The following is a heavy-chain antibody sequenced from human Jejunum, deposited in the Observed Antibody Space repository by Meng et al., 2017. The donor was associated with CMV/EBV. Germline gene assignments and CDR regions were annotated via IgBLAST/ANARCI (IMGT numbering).Heavy chain of an antibody. CDR3: GDPPAGY. J-gene: IGHJ4*02. CDR1: GGSLIGTNG. CDR2: IFHSGAT. V-gene: IGHV4/OR15-8*01. Sequence: TLSLTCVVSGGSLIGTNGWNWVRRPPGGGLEWIGEIFHSGATNYNTSLKSRVTISIDNSKNQFSLKLTSMTAADTAVYFCGDPPAGYWGQGILVTVSS.